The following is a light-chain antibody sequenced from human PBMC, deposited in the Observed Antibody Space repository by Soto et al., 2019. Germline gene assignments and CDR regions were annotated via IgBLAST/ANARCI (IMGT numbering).Light chain of an antibody. V-gene: IGKV1-6*01. Sequence: AIQMTQSPSSLSASVGDRVTITCRASQGIGNDLGWYQEKPGKAPNLSIYAASNLQSGVPSRFSGSGSGTDFTLTISSLQPEDFATYYCLQDYNYPWTFGQGTKVEIK. CDR3: LQDYNYPWT. CDR2: AAS. CDR1: QGIGND. J-gene: IGKJ1*01.